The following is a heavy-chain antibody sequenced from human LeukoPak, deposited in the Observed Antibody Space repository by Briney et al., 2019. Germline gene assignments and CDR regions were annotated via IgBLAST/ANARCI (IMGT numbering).Heavy chain of an antibody. CDR2: MNPNSGNT. V-gene: IGHV1-8*02. J-gene: IGHJ5*02. Sequence: ASVKVSCKASGYTFTSYDINWVRQATGQGLEWMGWMNPNSGNTGYAQKFQGRVTMTRDTSISTAYMELSRLRSDDTAVYYCARSGFGSGISFDLWGQGTLVTVSS. D-gene: IGHD3-10*01. CDR1: GYTFTSYD. CDR3: ARSGFGSGISFDL.